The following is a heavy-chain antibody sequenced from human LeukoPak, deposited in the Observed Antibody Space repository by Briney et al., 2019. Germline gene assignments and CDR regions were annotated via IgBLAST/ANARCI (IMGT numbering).Heavy chain of an antibody. Sequence: GESLKISCKGSGYSFTNYWIGWVRQMPGKGLEWMGIIYPGDSETTYTPSFQGQVTISVDRSISTAYLQWSSLRASDTAMYYCARHYSDSRVDAFDIWGQGTMVTVSS. J-gene: IGHJ3*02. V-gene: IGHV5-51*01. CDR1: GYSFTNYW. D-gene: IGHD3-22*01. CDR3: ARHYSDSRVDAFDI. CDR2: IYPGDSET.